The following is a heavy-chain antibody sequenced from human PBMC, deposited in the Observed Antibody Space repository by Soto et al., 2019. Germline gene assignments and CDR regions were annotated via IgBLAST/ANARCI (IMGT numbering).Heavy chain of an antibody. J-gene: IGHJ4*02. D-gene: IGHD1-26*01. CDR2: TYYRSKWYN. V-gene: IGHV6-1*01. CDR1: GDSVSGNSAA. CDR3: ARELPYNESPHRYFDY. Sequence: SPTLSLTCAISGDSVSGNSAAWNWIRQSPSRGLEWLGRTYYRSKWYNDYSVSVKSRITVTPDTSKNQFSLHLKSVTPEDTAVYYCARELPYNESPHRYFDYWGQGALVTVSS.